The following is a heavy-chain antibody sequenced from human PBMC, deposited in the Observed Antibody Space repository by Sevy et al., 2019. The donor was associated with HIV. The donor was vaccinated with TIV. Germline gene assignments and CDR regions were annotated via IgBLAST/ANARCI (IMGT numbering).Heavy chain of an antibody. CDR3: ARGGDSSGLSYYYFGMDV. CDR1: GYTFTSYA. V-gene: IGHV1-18*01. Sequence: ASVKVSCKASGYTFTSYAISWVRQAPGQGLEWMGWISAYTADTNYAQNLQDRVTMTTDTSTNTAYMELRNLRSDDTALCYCARGGDSSGLSYYYFGMDVWGQGTTVTVSS. CDR2: ISAYTADT. J-gene: IGHJ6*02. D-gene: IGHD3-22*01.